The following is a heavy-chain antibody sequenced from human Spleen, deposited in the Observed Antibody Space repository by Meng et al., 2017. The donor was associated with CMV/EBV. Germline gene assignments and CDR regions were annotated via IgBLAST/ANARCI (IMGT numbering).Heavy chain of an antibody. CDR2: IYSSGST. D-gene: IGHD6-13*01. CDR3: ARVARRAAGTRYYFDY. CDR1: GGSISSYY. V-gene: IGHV4-59*01. Sequence: SETLSLTCTVSGGSISSYYWSWIRQPPGKGLEWIGYIYSSGSTNYNPSLKSRVTISVDTSKNQFSLKLSSVTAADTAVYYCARVARRAAGTRYYFDYWGQGTLVTVSS. J-gene: IGHJ4*02.